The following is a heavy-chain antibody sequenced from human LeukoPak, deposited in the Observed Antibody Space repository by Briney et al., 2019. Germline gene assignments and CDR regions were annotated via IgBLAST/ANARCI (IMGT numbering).Heavy chain of an antibody. J-gene: IGHJ4*02. CDR2: INHSGST. CDR1: GGSFSGYF. CDR3: ATSSGSYYY. D-gene: IGHD1-26*01. V-gene: IGHV4-34*01. Sequence: SETLSLTCAAYGGSFSGYFWSWIRQPPEKGLEWIGEINHSGSTDYNPSLTSRVTISVDTSKNQFSLKLSSVTAADTAVYYCATSSGSYYYWGQGTLVTVSS.